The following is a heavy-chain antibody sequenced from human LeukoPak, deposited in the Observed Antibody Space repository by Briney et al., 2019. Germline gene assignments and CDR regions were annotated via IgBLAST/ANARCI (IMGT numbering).Heavy chain of an antibody. V-gene: IGHV4-34*01. Sequence: SETLSLTCAVYGGSFSGYYWSWIRQPPGKGLEWIGEINHSGSTNYNPSLKSRVTISVDTSKNQFSLKLSSVTAADTAVYYCARGVTEDYYDSSGYYYVFGRNFDYWGQGTLVTVSS. CDR3: ARGVTEDYYDSSGYYYVFGRNFDY. CDR1: GGSFSGYY. D-gene: IGHD3-22*01. CDR2: INHSGST. J-gene: IGHJ4*02.